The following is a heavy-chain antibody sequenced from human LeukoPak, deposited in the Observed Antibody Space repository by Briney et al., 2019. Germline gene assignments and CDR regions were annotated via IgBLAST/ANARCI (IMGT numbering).Heavy chain of an antibody. CDR1: GGTFSSYA. D-gene: IGHD2-15*01. Sequence: SVKVSCKASGGTFSSYAVSWVRQAPGQGLEWMGGIIPIFGTANYAQKFQGRVTITADKSTSTAYMELSSLRSEDTAVYYCARVNLGRYCSGGSCSYYFDYWGQGTLVTVSS. V-gene: IGHV1-69*06. CDR2: IIPIFGTA. J-gene: IGHJ4*02. CDR3: ARVNLGRYCSGGSCSYYFDY.